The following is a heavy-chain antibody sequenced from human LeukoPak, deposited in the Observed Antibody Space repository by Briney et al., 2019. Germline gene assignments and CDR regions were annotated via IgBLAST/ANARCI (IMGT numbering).Heavy chain of an antibody. CDR3: ARVGSGGSYTFDY. CDR2: INPSGGGT. D-gene: IGHD2-15*01. J-gene: IGHJ4*02. CDR1: GYTFTSYY. V-gene: IGHV1-46*01. Sequence: GASVKVSCKASGYTFTSYYMHWVRQAPGQGLEWMGIINPSGGGTSYAQKFQGRVTMTRDMSTSTVYMELSSLRSEHTAVYYCARVGSGGSYTFDYWGQGTLVTVSS.